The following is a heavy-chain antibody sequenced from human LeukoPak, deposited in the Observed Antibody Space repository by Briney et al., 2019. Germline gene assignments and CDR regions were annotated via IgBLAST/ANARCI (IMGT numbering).Heavy chain of an antibody. J-gene: IGHJ4*02. CDR3: ARDWAGGLFDY. Sequence: GGSLRLSCAASGFTFSSYNMNWVRQAPGKGLEWISYISGSSSIIFYADSVKGRFTISRDNAKNSLYLQMNSLRAEDTAVYYCARDWAGGLFDYWGQGTLGTVSS. V-gene: IGHV3-48*01. CDR1: GFTFSSYN. CDR2: ISGSSSII. D-gene: IGHD3-16*01.